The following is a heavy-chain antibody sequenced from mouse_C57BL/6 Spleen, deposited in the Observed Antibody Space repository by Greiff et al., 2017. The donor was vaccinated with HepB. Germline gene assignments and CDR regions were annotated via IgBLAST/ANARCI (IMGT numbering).Heavy chain of an antibody. CDR1: GYTFTSYW. Sequence: QVQLQQPGAELVMPGASVKLSCKASGYTFTSYWMHWVKQRPGQGLEWIGEIDPSDSYTNYNQKFKGKSTLTVDKSSSTAYMQLSSLTSEDSAVYYCARGGLGYFDYWGQGTTLTVSP. V-gene: IGHV1-69*01. CDR2: IDPSDSYT. CDR3: ARGGLGYFDY. D-gene: IGHD4-1*01. J-gene: IGHJ2*01.